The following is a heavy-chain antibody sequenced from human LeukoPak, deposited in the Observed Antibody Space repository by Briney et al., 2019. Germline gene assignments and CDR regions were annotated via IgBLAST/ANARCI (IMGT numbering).Heavy chain of an antibody. CDR1: GFTFDDYA. J-gene: IGHJ4*02. D-gene: IGHD6-19*01. V-gene: IGHV3-9*01. CDR3: AKGTLYNSGHYDY. CDR2: ISWNSGSI. Sequence: GGSLRLSCAASGFTFDDYAMHWVRQAPGKGLEWVSGISWNSGSIGYADSVEGRFTISRDNDKNSLYLQMNSLRAEDTALYYCAKGTLYNSGHYDYWGQGTLVTVSS.